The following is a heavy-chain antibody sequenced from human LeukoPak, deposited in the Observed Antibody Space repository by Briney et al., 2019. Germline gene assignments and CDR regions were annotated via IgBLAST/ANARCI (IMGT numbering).Heavy chain of an antibody. J-gene: IGHJ4*02. CDR1: GFTFSSYW. Sequence: GGSLRLSCAASGFTFSSYWMHWVRQAPGKGLVWVSRINGDGSSASYADSVKGRFTISRDNANNTLYLQMNSLRAEDTAVYYCARLYGLGSYYGDYWGQGTLVTVSS. V-gene: IGHV3-74*01. D-gene: IGHD3-10*01. CDR2: INGDGSSA. CDR3: ARLYGLGSYYGDY.